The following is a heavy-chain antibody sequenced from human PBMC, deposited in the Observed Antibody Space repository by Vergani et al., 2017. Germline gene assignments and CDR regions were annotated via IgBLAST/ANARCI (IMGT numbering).Heavy chain of an antibody. D-gene: IGHD4-17*01. CDR2: IGYDGRIK. V-gene: IGHV3-30*02. Sequence: QVQLVETGGGVVQPGVSLRLYCATSGFSFNTYGAHWVRQAPGKGLEWVAFIGYDGRIKYNVDSVKGRFTISRDTSKKTLSLQMRSLRAYDTAVYYCAKDGRENSDYGYFDYWGQGTLVTVSS. CDR3: AKDGRENSDYGYFDY. J-gene: IGHJ4*02. CDR1: GFSFNTYG.